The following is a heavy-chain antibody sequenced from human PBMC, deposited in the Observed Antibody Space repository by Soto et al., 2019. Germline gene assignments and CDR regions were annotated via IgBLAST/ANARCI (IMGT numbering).Heavy chain of an antibody. V-gene: IGHV1-69*13. J-gene: IGHJ6*02. CDR1: GGTFSSYA. CDR3: ASRTFTYIAAAGPVYYYYGMDV. CDR2: IIPIFGTA. Sequence: GASVKLSCKASGGTFSSYAISWARQAPGQGLEWMGGIIPIFGTANYAQKFQGRVTITADESTSTAYMELSSLRSEDTAVYYCASRTFTYIAAAGPVYYYYGMDVWGQGTTVTVSS. D-gene: IGHD6-13*01.